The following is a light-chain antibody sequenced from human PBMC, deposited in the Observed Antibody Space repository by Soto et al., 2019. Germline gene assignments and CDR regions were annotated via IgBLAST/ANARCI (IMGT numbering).Light chain of an antibody. Sequence: EIVLTQSPATLSLSPGERATLSCRASQSVSSYLAWYQQKPGQAPRLLIYDASNRATGIPARFSGSGSGTDFTLKISRVEADDAGIYYCMQTLHTPQLTFGGGTKVEIK. CDR2: DAS. CDR3: MQTLHTPQLT. CDR1: QSVSSY. V-gene: IGKV3-11*01. J-gene: IGKJ4*01.